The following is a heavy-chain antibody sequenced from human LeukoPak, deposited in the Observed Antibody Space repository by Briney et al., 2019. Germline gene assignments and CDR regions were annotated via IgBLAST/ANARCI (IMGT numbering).Heavy chain of an antibody. CDR2: IYHSGST. CDR1: GGSINSSNW. D-gene: IGHD1-26*01. CDR3: ARILWDHDAFDI. V-gene: IGHV4-4*02. J-gene: IGHJ3*02. Sequence: SGTLSLTCAVSGGSINSSNWWSWVRQPPGKGLEWIGEIYHSGSTNYNPSLKSRVTISIDKSKNQFSLKLRSVTAADTAVYYCARILWDHDAFDIWGQGTMVTVSS.